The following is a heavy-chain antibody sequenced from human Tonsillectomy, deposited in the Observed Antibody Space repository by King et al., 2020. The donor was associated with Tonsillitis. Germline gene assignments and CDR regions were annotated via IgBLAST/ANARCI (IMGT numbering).Heavy chain of an antibody. D-gene: IGHD2-21*02. CDR3: ARDGDGDCRACLDV. CDR2: IYSGGST. V-gene: IGHV3-66*01. J-gene: IGHJ6*02. CDR1: GFTVSTNY. Sequence: VQLVESGGSLVQPGGSLRLSCAASGFTVSTNYMSWVRQAPGRGLEWGSVIYSGGSTDYADSVKGRFTISRDNSKNTLYLQMSSLRVEDTAVYYCARDGDGDCRACLDVWGQGTTVTVSS.